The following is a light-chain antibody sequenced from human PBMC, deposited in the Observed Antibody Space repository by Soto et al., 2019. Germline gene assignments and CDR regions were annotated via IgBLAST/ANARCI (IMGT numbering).Light chain of an antibody. CDR3: QQYGSSPT. CDR2: GAS. CDR1: QSVSSNY. Sequence: EIVMTQSPGTLSLSPGETSTLSCRASQSVSSNYVAWFHQKPGQAPRLLIYGASSRATGVPDRFSASGSGTDFTLTISRLEPEDFAVYYCQQYGSSPTFGQGTKVDIK. J-gene: IGKJ1*01. V-gene: IGKV3-20*01.